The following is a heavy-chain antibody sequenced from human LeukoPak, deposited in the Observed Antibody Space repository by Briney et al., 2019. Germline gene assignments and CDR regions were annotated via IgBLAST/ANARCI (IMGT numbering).Heavy chain of an antibody. CDR2: INPNSGGT. J-gene: IGHJ5*02. CDR1: GYTFTCYY. CDR3: ARPSSDFEYSSSSWGHWFDP. D-gene: IGHD6-6*01. Sequence: ASVKVSCKASGYTFTCYYIHWVRQAPGQGLEWMGWINPNSGGTNYARKFQGRVTMTRDTPISTAYMELSRLRSDDTAVYYCARPSSDFEYSSSSWGHWFDPWGQGTLVTVSS. V-gene: IGHV1-2*02.